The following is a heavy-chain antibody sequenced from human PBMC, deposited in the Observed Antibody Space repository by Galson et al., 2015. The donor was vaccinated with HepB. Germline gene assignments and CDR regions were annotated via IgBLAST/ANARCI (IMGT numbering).Heavy chain of an antibody. CDR2: IFHSGSSNYNPSLHSGNT. J-gene: IGHJ6*03. Sequence: LTCSVSGGSINNYYWNWIRQSPGKGLEWIGYIFHSGSSNYNPSLHSGNTNYNPSLKGRVTFSVDTSKKQFSLRLSSVTTADTAVYYCARTSYSKRPFGSDYFHYMDVWGKGTTVTVSS. V-gene: IGHV4-59*01. CDR1: GGSINNYY. D-gene: IGHD6-13*01. CDR3: ARTSYSKRPFGSDYFHYMDV.